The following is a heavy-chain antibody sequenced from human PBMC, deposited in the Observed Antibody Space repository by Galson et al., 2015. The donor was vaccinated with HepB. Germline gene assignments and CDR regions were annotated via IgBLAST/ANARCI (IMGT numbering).Heavy chain of an antibody. CDR1: GYTLIELS. V-gene: IGHV1-46*01. J-gene: IGHJ5*02. D-gene: IGHD4-23*01. Sequence: SVKVSCKVSGYTLIELSMHWVRQAPGQGLEWMGIINPSGGSTSYAQKFQGRVTMTRDTSTSTVYMELSSLRSEDTAVYYCARGGVDGDYGGWFDPWGQGTLVTVSS. CDR2: INPSGGST. CDR3: ARGGVDGDYGGWFDP.